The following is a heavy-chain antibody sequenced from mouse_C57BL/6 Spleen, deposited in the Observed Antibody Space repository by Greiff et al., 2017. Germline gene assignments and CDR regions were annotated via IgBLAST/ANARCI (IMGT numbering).Heavy chain of an antibody. Sequence: EVQLQQSGPELVKPGASVKISCKASGYTFTDYYMNWVKQSHGKSLEWIGDINPNNGGTSYNQKFKGKATLTVDKSSSTAYLELRSLTSEDSAVYYCARTPYDYDPYAMDYWGQGTSVTVSS. CDR2: INPNNGGT. V-gene: IGHV1-26*01. D-gene: IGHD2-4*01. J-gene: IGHJ4*01. CDR1: GYTFTDYY. CDR3: ARTPYDYDPYAMDY.